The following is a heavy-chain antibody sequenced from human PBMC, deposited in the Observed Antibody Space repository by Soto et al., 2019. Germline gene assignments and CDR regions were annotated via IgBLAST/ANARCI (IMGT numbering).Heavy chain of an antibody. CDR2: IYYSGST. CDR3: ARVAVAGPHFDY. Sequence: SETLSLTCTVSGGSISSYYWSWIRQPPGKGLEWIGYIYYSGSTNYNPSLKSRVTISVDTSKIQFSLKLSSVTAADTAVYYCARVAVAGPHFDYWGQGTLVTVSS. CDR1: GGSISSYY. D-gene: IGHD6-19*01. V-gene: IGHV4-59*01. J-gene: IGHJ4*02.